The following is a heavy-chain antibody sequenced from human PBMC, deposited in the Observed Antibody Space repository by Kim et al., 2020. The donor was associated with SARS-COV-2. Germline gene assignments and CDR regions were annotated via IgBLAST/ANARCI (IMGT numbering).Heavy chain of an antibody. CDR1: GYTFTSYY. CDR2: INPSGGST. J-gene: IGHJ6*02. CDR3: ARDIEGNRYCSGGSCQQNSIRYYYYGMDV. Sequence: ASVKVSCKASGYTFTSYYMHWVRQAPGQGLEWMGIINPSGGSTSYAQKFQGRVTMTRDTSTSTVYMELSSLRSEDTAVYYCARDIEGNRYCSGGSCQQNSIRYYYYGMDVWGQGTTVTVSS. V-gene: IGHV1-46*01. D-gene: IGHD2-15*01.